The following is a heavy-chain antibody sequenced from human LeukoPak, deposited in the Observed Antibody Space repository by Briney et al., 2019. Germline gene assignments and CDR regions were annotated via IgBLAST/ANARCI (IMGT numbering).Heavy chain of an antibody. CDR3: ARGGLRQRTTYFDY. D-gene: IGHD5-12*01. Sequence: SETLSLTCTVSGGSISSGDYYWSWIRQPPGKGLEWTGYIYYSGSTYYNPSLKSRVTISVDTSKNQFSLKLSSVTAADTAVYYCARGGLRQRTTYFDYWGQGTLVTVSS. CDR2: IYYSGST. J-gene: IGHJ4*02. CDR1: GGSISSGDYY. V-gene: IGHV4-30-4*01.